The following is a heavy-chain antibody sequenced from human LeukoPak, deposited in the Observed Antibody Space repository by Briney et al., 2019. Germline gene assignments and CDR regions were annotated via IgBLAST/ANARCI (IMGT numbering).Heavy chain of an antibody. Sequence: ASVKVSCKASGYTFTGYYMHWVRQAPGQGLEWMGRINPNSGGTNYAQKFQGRVTMTRDTSISTVYVELSSLRSEDTVVYYCAREGDGYKNFDYWGQGTLVTVSS. J-gene: IGHJ4*02. V-gene: IGHV1-2*05. CDR3: AREGDGYKNFDY. CDR2: INPNSGGT. CDR1: GYTFTGYY. D-gene: IGHD5-24*01.